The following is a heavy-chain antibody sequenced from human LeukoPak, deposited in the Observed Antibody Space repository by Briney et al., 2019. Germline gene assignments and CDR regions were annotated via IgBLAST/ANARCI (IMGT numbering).Heavy chain of an antibody. CDR2: INPSGGST. V-gene: IGHV1-46*01. J-gene: IGHJ5*02. CDR1: GYTFTSYY. CDR3: ARDHRKRDQNNWFDP. Sequence: ASVKVSCKASGYTFTSYYMHWVRQAPGQGLEWMGIINPSGGSTSYAQKFQGRVTMTRDTSTSTVYMELSSLRSEDTAVYYCARDHRKRDQNNWFDPWGQGTLVTVSS.